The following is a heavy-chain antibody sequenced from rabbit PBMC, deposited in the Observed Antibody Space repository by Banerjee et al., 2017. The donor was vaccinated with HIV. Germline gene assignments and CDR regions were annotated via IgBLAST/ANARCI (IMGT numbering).Heavy chain of an antibody. CDR3: ARGAAGNL. CDR1: GIDFSSYG. V-gene: IGHV1S47*01. D-gene: IGHD4-2*01. CDR2: INTGSGST. J-gene: IGHJ4*01. Sequence: QEQLVESGGGLVTLGGTLTLTCKASGIDFSSYGISWVRQAPGKGLEWIGYINTGSGSTDYANWVNGRFTISLDNAQNTVFLQMTSLTAADTATYFCARGAAGNLWGPGTLVTVS.